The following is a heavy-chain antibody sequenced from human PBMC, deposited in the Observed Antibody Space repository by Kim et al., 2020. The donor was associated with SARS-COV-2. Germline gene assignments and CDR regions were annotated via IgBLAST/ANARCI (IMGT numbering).Heavy chain of an antibody. J-gene: IGHJ6*02. Sequence: SETLSLTCTVSGGSISSGGYYWSWIRQHPGKGLEWIGYIYYSGSTYYNPSLKSRVTISVDTSKNQFSLKLSSVTAADTAVYYCARDGVVPAAMSQGVYYYYYGMEVWGQGTTVTVSS. CDR1: GGSISSGGYY. CDR3: ARDGVVPAAMSQGVYYYYYGMEV. CDR2: IYYSGST. V-gene: IGHV4-31*03. D-gene: IGHD2-2*01.